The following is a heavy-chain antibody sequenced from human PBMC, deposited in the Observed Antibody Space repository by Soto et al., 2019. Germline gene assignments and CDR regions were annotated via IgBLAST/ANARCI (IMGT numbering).Heavy chain of an antibody. CDR2: IIPIFGTA. CDR3: ARERGPETTYYYDSSGIDV. V-gene: IGHV1-69*13. Sequence: SVKVSCKASGGTFSSYAISWVRQAPGQGLEWMGGIIPIFGTANYAQKFQGRVTITADESTSTAYMELSSLRSEDTAVYYCARERGPETTYYYDSSGIDVWGQGTTVTGSS. CDR1: GGTFSSYA. D-gene: IGHD3-22*01. J-gene: IGHJ6*02.